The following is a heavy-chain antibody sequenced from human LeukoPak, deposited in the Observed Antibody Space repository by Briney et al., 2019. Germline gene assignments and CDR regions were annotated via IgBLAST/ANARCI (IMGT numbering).Heavy chain of an antibody. V-gene: IGHV3-30*02. Sequence: GGSLRLSCAASGFTFSSYGMHWVRQAPGKGLEWVAFIRYDGSNKYYADSVKGRFTISRDNSKNTLYLQMNSLRAEDTAVYYCAKDYYGSGSYYGYYMDVWGKGTTVTISS. D-gene: IGHD3-10*01. J-gene: IGHJ6*03. CDR2: IRYDGSNK. CDR1: GFTFSSYG. CDR3: AKDYYGSGSYYGYYMDV.